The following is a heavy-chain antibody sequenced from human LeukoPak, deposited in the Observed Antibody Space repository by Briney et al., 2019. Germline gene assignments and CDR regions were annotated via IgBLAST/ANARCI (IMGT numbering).Heavy chain of an antibody. J-gene: IGHJ4*02. V-gene: IGHV1-2*02. CDR1: AYASNGYV. CDR2: IKPNGGGT. CDR3: ARELMGGTFDY. Sequence: GASVKVSCKASAYASNGYVIHFVRQAPGQGLEWMGWIKPNGGGTHYAQRFRDRVTVTRDTSISTAYMELTRLTLDDTAVIYCARELMGGTFDYWGQGTQVTVSS. D-gene: IGHD1-26*01.